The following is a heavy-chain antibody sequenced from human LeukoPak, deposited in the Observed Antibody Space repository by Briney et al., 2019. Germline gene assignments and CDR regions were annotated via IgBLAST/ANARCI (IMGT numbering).Heavy chain of an antibody. V-gene: IGHV3-23*01. CDR3: AKGSLGSWYYFDY. CDR1: GFTFGSSA. J-gene: IGHJ4*02. Sequence: GGSLRLSCAASGFTFGSSAMSWVRQAPGKGPEWVSTFSRSGPDTYCADSVKGRFTIFRDNSKNTLYLQMNSLRAEDTAVYYCAKGSLGSWYYFDYWGQGTLVTVSS. CDR2: FSRSGPDT. D-gene: IGHD6-13*01.